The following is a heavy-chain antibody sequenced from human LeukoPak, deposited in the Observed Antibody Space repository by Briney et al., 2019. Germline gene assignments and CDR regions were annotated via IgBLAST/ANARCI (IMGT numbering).Heavy chain of an antibody. CDR1: GGSISSSSYY. Sequence: PSETLSLTCTVSGGSISSSSYYWGWIRQPPGKGLEWIGSIYYSGSTYCNPSLKSRVTISVDTSKNQFSLKLSSVTAADTAVYYCARSSGWYEVYFDYWGQGTLVTVSS. CDR2: IYYSGST. D-gene: IGHD6-19*01. CDR3: ARSSGWYEVYFDY. J-gene: IGHJ4*02. V-gene: IGHV4-39*01.